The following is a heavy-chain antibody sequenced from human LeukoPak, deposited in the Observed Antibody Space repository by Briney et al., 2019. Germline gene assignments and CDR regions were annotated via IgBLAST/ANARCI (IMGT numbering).Heavy chain of an antibody. CDR2: ISSSGSTI. CDR1: GFTFSDYY. CDR3: ARDHSEQYYFDY. J-gene: IGHJ4*02. Sequence: GGSLRLSCAASGFTFSDYYMSWIRQAPGKGLEWVSYISSSGSTIYYADSVKGRSTISRDNAKNSLYLQMNSLRAEDTAVYYCARDHSEQYYFDYWGQGTLVTVSS. D-gene: IGHD1/OR15-1a*01. V-gene: IGHV3-11*01.